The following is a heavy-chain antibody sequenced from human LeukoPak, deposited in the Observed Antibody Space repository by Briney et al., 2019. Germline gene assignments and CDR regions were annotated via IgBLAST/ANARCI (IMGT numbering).Heavy chain of an antibody. CDR2: ISSNNGNT. CDR1: GYTFTSHG. V-gene: IGHV1-18*01. Sequence: ASVKVSCKASGYTFTSHGISWVRQAPGQGLEWMGWISSNNGNTKYAQKFQGRVTMTTETSTSTAYMELRSLRSDDTAVYYCARDRGDDTVSYFDYWGQGSLVTVSS. D-gene: IGHD3-22*01. J-gene: IGHJ4*02. CDR3: ARDRGDDTVSYFDY.